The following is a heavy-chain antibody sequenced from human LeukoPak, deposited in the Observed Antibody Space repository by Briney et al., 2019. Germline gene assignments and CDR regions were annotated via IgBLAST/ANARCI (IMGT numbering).Heavy chain of an antibody. D-gene: IGHD6-13*01. CDR3: ARIGRYSSSWHPYYYYYMDV. CDR1: GGSPSGYY. J-gene: IGHJ6*03. CDR2: INHTGST. Sequence: SQTLSLTCAVYGGSPSGYYWSCIPQPPGKGLEGIGEINHTGSTNYNPSLKSRVTISVDTSKNPFSLKLSSVTAADTAVYYCARIGRYSSSWHPYYYYYMDVWGKGTTVTVSS. V-gene: IGHV4-34*01.